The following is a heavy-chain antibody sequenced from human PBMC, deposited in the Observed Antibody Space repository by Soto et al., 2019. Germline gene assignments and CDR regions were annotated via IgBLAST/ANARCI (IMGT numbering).Heavy chain of an antibody. J-gene: IGHJ3*02. Sequence: PSETLSLTCAVYGGSFSGYYWSWIRQPPGKGLEWIGEINHSGSTNYNPSLKSRVTISVDTSKNQFSLKLSSVTAADTAVYYCARAYITMVRGVILDHDAFDIWGQGTMVTVSS. D-gene: IGHD3-10*01. CDR2: INHSGST. CDR1: GGSFSGYY. CDR3: ARAYITMVRGVILDHDAFDI. V-gene: IGHV4-34*01.